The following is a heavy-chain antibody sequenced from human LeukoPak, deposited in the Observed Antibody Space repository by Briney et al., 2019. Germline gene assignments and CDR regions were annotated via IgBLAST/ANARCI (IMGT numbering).Heavy chain of an antibody. Sequence: SETLSLTCTVSGGSISSSNYYWGWIRQPPGKGLEWIGSIYYSGSTYYNPSLKSRVTISVDTSKNQFSLRLSSVTAADTAVYYCARDWGVSARPGYMDVWGKGTTVTVSS. V-gene: IGHV4-39*07. J-gene: IGHJ6*03. CDR3: ARDWGVSARPGYMDV. CDR2: IYYSGST. D-gene: IGHD6-6*01. CDR1: GGSISSSNYY.